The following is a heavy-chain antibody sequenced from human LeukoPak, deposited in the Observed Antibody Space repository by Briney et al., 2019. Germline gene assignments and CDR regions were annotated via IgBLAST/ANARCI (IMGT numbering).Heavy chain of an antibody. CDR3: ARAGNWNYSDYYCMDV. D-gene: IGHD1-7*01. Sequence: SVKVSCKASGGTFSSYAISWVRQAPGQGLEWMGGIIPIFGTANYAQKFQGRVTITTDESTSTAYMELSSLRSEDTAVYYCARAGNWNYSDYYCMDVWGKGTTVTVSS. CDR2: IIPIFGTA. CDR1: GGTFSSYA. J-gene: IGHJ6*03. V-gene: IGHV1-69*05.